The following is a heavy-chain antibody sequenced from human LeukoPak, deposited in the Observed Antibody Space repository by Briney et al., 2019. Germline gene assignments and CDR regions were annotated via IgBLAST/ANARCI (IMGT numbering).Heavy chain of an antibody. J-gene: IGHJ2*01. D-gene: IGHD2-8*02. CDR2: INPNSGDT. V-gene: IGHV1-2*02. CDR1: GYTFNAYY. CDR3: AILRLSTGLWWFFDL. Sequence: GASMKVSCKASGYTFNAYYLHWVRQAPGQGREWMGWINPNSGDTKYAQKFQGRVTMTGDTSISTAYMELSRLRFDDAAVYYCAILRLSTGLWWFFDLWGRGTLVTVSS.